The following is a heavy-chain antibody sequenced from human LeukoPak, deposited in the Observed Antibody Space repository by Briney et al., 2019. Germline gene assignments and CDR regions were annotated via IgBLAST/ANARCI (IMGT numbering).Heavy chain of an antibody. D-gene: IGHD2-15*01. V-gene: IGHV4-59*01. CDR3: ARGYCSGGSCYGPPPFDY. CDR2: IYYSGST. J-gene: IGHJ4*02. CDR1: GGSISSYY. Sequence: SETLSLTCTVTGGSISSYYWSWIRQPPGKGLEWIGYIYYSGSTNYNPSLKSRVTISVDTSKNQFSLKLSSVTAADTAVYYCARGYCSGGSCYGPPPFDYWGQGTLVTVSS.